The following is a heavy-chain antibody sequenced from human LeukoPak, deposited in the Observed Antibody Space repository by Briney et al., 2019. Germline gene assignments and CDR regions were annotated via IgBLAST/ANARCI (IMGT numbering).Heavy chain of an antibody. J-gene: IGHJ4*02. CDR1: GFTFSSYG. CDR2: IRYDGSNK. V-gene: IGHV3-30*02. D-gene: IGHD6-19*01. CDR3: AKDRGYSSGWYGAFYCFDY. Sequence: PGGSLRLSCAASGFTFSSYGMHWVRQAPGKGLEWVAFIRYDGSNKYYADSVKGRFTISRDNSKNTLYLQMNSLRAEDTAVYYCAKDRGYSSGWYGAFYCFDYWGQGTLVTVSS.